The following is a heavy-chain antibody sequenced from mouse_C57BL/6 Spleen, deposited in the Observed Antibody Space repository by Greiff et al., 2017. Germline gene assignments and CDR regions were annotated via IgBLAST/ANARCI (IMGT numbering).Heavy chain of an antibody. D-gene: IGHD2-1*01. CDR2: IYPRSGNT. V-gene: IGHV1-81*01. J-gene: IGHJ2*01. Sequence: VQLQQSGAELARPGASVKLSCKASGYTFTSYGISWVKQRTGQGLEWIGEIYPRSGNTYYNEKFKGKATLTADKSSSTAYMELRSLTSEDSAVYFCASPSYGNFDYWGQGTTLTVSS. CDR1: GYTFTSYG. CDR3: ASPSYGNFDY.